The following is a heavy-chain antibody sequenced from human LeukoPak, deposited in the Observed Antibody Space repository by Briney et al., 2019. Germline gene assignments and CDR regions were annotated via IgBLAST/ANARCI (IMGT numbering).Heavy chain of an antibody. CDR2: INHSGST. D-gene: IGHD2-15*01. CDR3: ARDPGYCSGGSCYGHDAFDI. J-gene: IGHJ3*02. V-gene: IGHV4-34*01. Sequence: AETLSLTCAVYGGSFSGYYWSWIRQPPGKGLEWIGEINHSGSTNYNPSLKSRVTISVDTSKNQCSLKLSSVTAADTAVYYCARDPGYCSGGSCYGHDAFDIWGQGTMVTVSS. CDR1: GGSFSGYY.